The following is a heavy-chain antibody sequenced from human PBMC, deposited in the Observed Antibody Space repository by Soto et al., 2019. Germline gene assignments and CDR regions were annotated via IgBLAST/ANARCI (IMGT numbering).Heavy chain of an antibody. CDR2: IYYSGST. V-gene: IGHV4-59*01. Sequence: PSETLSLTCTVSGGSISSYYWSWIRQPPGKGLEWIGYIYYSGSTNYNPSLKSRVTISVDTSKNQFSLKLSSVTAADTAVYYCARNGLDTAIGGSWYYYVQLSGTGTTVTVSS. CDR3: ARNGLDTAIGGSWYYYVQL. J-gene: IGHJ6*03. CDR1: GGSISSYY. D-gene: IGHD5-18*01.